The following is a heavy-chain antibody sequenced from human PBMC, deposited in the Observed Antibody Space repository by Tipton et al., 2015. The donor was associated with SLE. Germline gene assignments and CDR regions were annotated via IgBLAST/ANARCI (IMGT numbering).Heavy chain of an antibody. CDR3: AREKGDAYPNLVAFDI. V-gene: IGHV4-61*08. CDR1: GGSINSGGYY. CDR2: IYYSGST. D-gene: IGHD3-16*01. J-gene: IGHJ3*02. Sequence: TLSLTCTVSGGSINSGGYYWSWIRQYPGKGLEWIGYIYYSGSTNYNPSLKSRVTISVDTSKNQFSLKLSSVTAADTAVYYCAREKGDAYPNLVAFDIWGQGTMVTVSS.